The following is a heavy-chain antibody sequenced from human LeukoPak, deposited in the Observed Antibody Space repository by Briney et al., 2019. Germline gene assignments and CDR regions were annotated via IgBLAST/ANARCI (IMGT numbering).Heavy chain of an antibody. Sequence: PSETLSLTCAVSGGSISSGGYSWSWIRQPPGKGLEWIGYIYHSGSTYYNPSLKSRVTISVDRSKNQFSLKLSPVTAADTAVYYCAKAGITMVRGVIVDAFDIWGQGTMVTVSS. CDR1: GGSISSGGYS. CDR2: IYHSGST. D-gene: IGHD3-10*01. CDR3: AKAGITMVRGVIVDAFDI. V-gene: IGHV4-30-2*01. J-gene: IGHJ3*02.